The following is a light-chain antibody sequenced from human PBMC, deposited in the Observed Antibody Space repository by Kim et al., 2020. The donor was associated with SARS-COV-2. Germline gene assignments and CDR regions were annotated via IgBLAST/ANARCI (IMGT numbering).Light chain of an antibody. CDR2: WAS. J-gene: IGKJ2*03. V-gene: IGKV4-1*01. Sequence: DIVMTQSPDSLAVSLGERATINCKSGQSVLHSANNKNYLAWYQQKPGQPPKLLIYWASTRESGVPDRFSGSGSGTDFTLTISSLQAEDVTVYYCQQYYSSPYSFGQGTKLEI. CDR1: QSVLHSANNKNY. CDR3: QQYYSSPYS.